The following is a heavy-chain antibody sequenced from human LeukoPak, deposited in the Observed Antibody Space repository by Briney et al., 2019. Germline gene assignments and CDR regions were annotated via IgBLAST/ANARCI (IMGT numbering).Heavy chain of an antibody. Sequence: GSLRLSCAASGFTISNHWMHWVRQAPGKGLVWVSRINSDGRRTSYADSVKGRFTISRDNAKNTLYLQMNSLRPDDTAVYYCAREVEVVPATMGAYYYYYMDVWGKGTTVTVSS. D-gene: IGHD2-2*01. J-gene: IGHJ6*03. V-gene: IGHV3-74*01. CDR3: AREVEVVPATMGAYYYYYMDV. CDR2: INSDGRRT. CDR1: GFTISNHW.